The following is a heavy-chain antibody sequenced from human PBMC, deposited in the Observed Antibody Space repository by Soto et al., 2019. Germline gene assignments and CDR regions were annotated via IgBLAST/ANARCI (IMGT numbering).Heavy chain of an antibody. CDR3: ARGFGDYGRFDY. D-gene: IGHD4-17*01. CDR2: IYSGGAT. J-gene: IGHJ4*02. Sequence: EVQLVESGGGLVQPGGSLRLSCVASGFTVSSSCMTWVRQAPGKGLEWVSVIYSGGATYYADSVKDRFTISRDNSKNTLYLQMNILRAEDTAVYYCARGFGDYGRFDYWGQGTLVTVSS. CDR1: GFTVSSSC. V-gene: IGHV3-66*01.